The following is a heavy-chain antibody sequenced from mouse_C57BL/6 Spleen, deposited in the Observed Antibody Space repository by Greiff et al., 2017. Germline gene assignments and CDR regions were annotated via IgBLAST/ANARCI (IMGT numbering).Heavy chain of an antibody. CDR1: GYTFTSYW. V-gene: IGHV1-64*01. J-gene: IGHJ2*01. CDR2: IHPNSGST. CDR3: AREGGGIYDGYHGEFDY. D-gene: IGHD2-3*01. Sequence: QVQLQQPGAELVKPGASVKLSCKASGYTFTSYWMHWVKQRPGQGLEWIGMIHPNSGSTNYNEKFKSKATLTVDKSSSTAYMQLSSLTSEDSAVYYWAREGGGIYDGYHGEFDYWGQGTTLTVSS.